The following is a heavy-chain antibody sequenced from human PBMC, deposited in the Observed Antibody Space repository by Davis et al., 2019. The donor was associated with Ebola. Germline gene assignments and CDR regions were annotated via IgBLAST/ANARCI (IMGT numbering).Heavy chain of an antibody. Sequence: PGGSLRLSCKGSGYSFTSYWIGWVRQMPGKGLEWMGIIYPGDSDTRYSPSFQGQVTISADKSISTAYPQWSSLKASDTAMYYCARHLGGPYSSSSGQAYFDYWGQGTLVTVSS. J-gene: IGHJ4*02. CDR3: ARHLGGPYSSSSGQAYFDY. V-gene: IGHV5-51*01. D-gene: IGHD6-6*01. CDR2: IYPGDSDT. CDR1: GYSFTSYW.